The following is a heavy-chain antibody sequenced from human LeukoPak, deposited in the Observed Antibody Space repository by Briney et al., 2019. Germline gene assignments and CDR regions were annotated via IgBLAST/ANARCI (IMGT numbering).Heavy chain of an antibody. CDR2: INSDGSST. CDR3: VKDLPSFYGGYAS. J-gene: IGHJ4*02. Sequence: PGGSLRLSCAASGFTFSSYWMHWVRQAPGKGLVWVSRINSDGSSTSYADSVKGRFTISRDNAKNSLYLQMNSLRAEDTAFYYCVKDLPSFYGGYASWGQGTLVTVSS. V-gene: IGHV3-74*01. D-gene: IGHD5-12*01. CDR1: GFTFSSYW.